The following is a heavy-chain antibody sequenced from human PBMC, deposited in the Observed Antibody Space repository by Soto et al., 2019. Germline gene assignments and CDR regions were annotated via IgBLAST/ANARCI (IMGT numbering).Heavy chain of an antibody. Sequence: QVQLVQSGAEVKTPGASVKVSCKASGYTFTDYFIHWVRQAPGHGLEWMGWINPNSGGTKYGQKFQGRVTMTRDTSISTAYMELSRLTSDDTAVYSCARDSNYDAFDYWGQGTLVTVSS. J-gene: IGHJ4*02. CDR3: ARDSNYDAFDY. CDR2: INPNSGGT. CDR1: GYTFTDYF. D-gene: IGHD4-4*01. V-gene: IGHV1-2*02.